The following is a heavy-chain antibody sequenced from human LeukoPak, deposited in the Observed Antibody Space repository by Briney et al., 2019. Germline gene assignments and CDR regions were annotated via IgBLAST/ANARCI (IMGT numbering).Heavy chain of an antibody. Sequence: SQTLSLTCTVSGGSISSGGYYWSWIRQPPGKGLEWIGYIYYSGSTYYNPSLKSRVTISVDTSKNQFSLKLSSVTAADTAVYYCAKGIYGDPNWFDPWGQGTLVTVSS. J-gene: IGHJ5*02. CDR2: IYYSGST. CDR1: GGSISSGGYY. D-gene: IGHD4-17*01. V-gene: IGHV4-30-4*01. CDR3: AKGIYGDPNWFDP.